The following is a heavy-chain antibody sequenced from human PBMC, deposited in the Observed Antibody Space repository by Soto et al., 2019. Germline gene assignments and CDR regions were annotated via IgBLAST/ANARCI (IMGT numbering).Heavy chain of an antibody. V-gene: IGHV4-59*01. D-gene: IGHD1-1*01. CDR3: ARGQLDPTSLYYGMDV. J-gene: IGHJ6*02. CDR2: VYHSGST. CDR1: GGSISSDY. Sequence: PSETLSLTCTVSGGSISSDYWSWMRQPPGKGLEWIGYVYHSGSTNYNPSLKSRVTISVDTSKNEFSLKVSSVTAADTAVYYCARGQLDPTSLYYGMDVWGQGTTVTVSS.